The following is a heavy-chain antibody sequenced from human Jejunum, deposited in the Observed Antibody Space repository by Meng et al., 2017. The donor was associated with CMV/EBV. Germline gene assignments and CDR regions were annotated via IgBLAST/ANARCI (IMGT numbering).Heavy chain of an antibody. V-gene: IGHV4-34*01. D-gene: IGHD1-26*01. Sequence: YGGSLSGYYWNWIRQPPGKGLEWIGEINHSGSTNYNPSLKSRVTISVDTSKNQFSLKLSYVTAADTAVYYCARDEWELSSPRHWYLDLWGRGTLVTVSS. CDR3: ARDEWELSSPRHWYLDL. CDR2: INHSGST. CDR1: GGSLSGYY. J-gene: IGHJ2*01.